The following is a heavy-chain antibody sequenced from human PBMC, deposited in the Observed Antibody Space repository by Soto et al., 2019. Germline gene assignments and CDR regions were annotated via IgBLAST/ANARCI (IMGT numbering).Heavy chain of an antibody. CDR3: TSHLGELSSPRAFDI. V-gene: IGHV3-73*01. D-gene: IGHD3-16*02. CDR2: IRSKTNSYAT. CDR1: GFTVSGSA. J-gene: IGHJ3*02. Sequence: EVQLVESGGGLVQPGGSLKLSCAASGFTVSGSAVHWVRQASGKGLEWVGRIRSKTNSYATAYAASVKGRFTISRDDSKNTAYSQMNSLKTEDTAVYYCTSHLGELSSPRAFDIWGQGTMVTVSS.